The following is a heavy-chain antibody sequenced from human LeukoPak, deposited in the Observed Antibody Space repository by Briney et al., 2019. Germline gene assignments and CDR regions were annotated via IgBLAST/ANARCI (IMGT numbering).Heavy chain of an antibody. CDR1: GFTFTHYA. V-gene: IGHV3-23*01. CDR2: ISASGSTI. J-gene: IGHJ4*02. Sequence: PGGSLRLSCIASGFTFTHYAMTWVRQAPGKGLEWVSDISASGSTIHYADSAKGRFTVSRDNSKNTVFLEMISLRVEDTALYHCAKGHGDWGGNYLDHWGQGAQVTVSS. CDR3: AKGHGDWGGNYLDH. D-gene: IGHD4-17*01.